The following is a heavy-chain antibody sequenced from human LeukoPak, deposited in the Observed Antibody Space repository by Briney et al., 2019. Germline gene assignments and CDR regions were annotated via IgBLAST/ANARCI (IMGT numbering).Heavy chain of an antibody. D-gene: IGHD1-14*01. CDR3: ARDPVWVNHPIDY. J-gene: IGHJ4*02. V-gene: IGHV1-69*04. CDR2: IIPILGIA. CDR1: GGTFSSYA. Sequence: ASVKVSCKASGGTFSSYAISWVRQAPGQGLGWMGRIIPILGIANYAQKFQGRVTITADKSTSTAYMELSSLRSEDTAVYYCARDPVWVNHPIDYWGQGTLVTVSS.